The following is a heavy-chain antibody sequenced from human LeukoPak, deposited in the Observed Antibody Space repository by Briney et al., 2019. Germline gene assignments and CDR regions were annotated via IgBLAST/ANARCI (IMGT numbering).Heavy chain of an antibody. V-gene: IGHV3-7*03. J-gene: IGHJ4*02. CDR3: ARSYDY. CDR2: IKLDGSEK. Sequence: GGSLRLSCVASGFSFGKYWMSWVRQAPGKGLEWAANIKLDGSEKNYVDSVKGRFTISRDNTKNSLYLQMNSLRAEDTAVYYCARSYDYWGQGTLVTVSS. CDR1: GFSFGKYW. D-gene: IGHD3-10*01.